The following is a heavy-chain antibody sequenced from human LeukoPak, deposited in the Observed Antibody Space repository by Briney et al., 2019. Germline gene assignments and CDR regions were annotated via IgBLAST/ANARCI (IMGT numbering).Heavy chain of an antibody. CDR2: ILYDGSNK. CDR1: GFTFSTFG. CDR3: AKHTVLGAFDI. V-gene: IGHV3-30*02. Sequence: GGSLRLPCAASGFTFSTFGMHWVRQAPGKGLEWVAFILYDGSNKYYADSVKGRFTISRDNSKNTLYLQVNSLRPEDTAVYYCAKHTVLGAFDIWGQGTMVTISS. J-gene: IGHJ3*02.